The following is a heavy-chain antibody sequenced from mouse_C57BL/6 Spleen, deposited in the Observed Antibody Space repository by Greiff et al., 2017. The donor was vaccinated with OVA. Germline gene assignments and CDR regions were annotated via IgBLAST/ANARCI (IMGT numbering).Heavy chain of an antibody. CDR2: ISDGGSYT. CDR1: GFTFSSYA. V-gene: IGHV5-4*01. J-gene: IGHJ4*01. CDR3: ARDNYGSSLYYAMDY. Sequence: EVKVVESGGGLVKPGGSLKLSCAASGFTFSSYAMSWVRQTPEKRLEWVATISDGGSYTYYPDNVKGRFTISRDNAKNNLYLQMSHLKSEDTAMYYCARDNYGSSLYYAMDYWGQGTSVTVSS. D-gene: IGHD1-1*01.